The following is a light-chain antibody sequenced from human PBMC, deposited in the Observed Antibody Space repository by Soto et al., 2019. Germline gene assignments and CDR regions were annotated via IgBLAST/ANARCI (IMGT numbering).Light chain of an antibody. Sequence: QSVLTQPASVSGSPGQSINISCTGTSSDIGTYKYVSWFQNHPGKAPKLIIFEVSNRPSGISDSFSGFKSAKTAYLTISGVKPEDEADYHCSSYTTIKTVVFGGGTKLTVL. CDR1: SSDIGTYKY. J-gene: IGLJ2*01. V-gene: IGLV2-14*01. CDR3: SSYTTIKTVV. CDR2: EVS.